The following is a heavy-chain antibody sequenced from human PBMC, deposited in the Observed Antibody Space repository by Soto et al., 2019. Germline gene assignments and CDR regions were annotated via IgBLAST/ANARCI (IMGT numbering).Heavy chain of an antibody. CDR1: GFTFSSYA. CDR2: ISGSGGST. Sequence: GESLKISCAASGFTFSSYAMSWVRQAPGKGLEWVSAISGSGGSTYYADSVKGRFTISRDNSKNTLYLQMNSLRAEDTAVYYCADYEGAKFDYWGQGTLVTVSS. CDR3: ADYEGAKFDY. V-gene: IGHV3-23*01. J-gene: IGHJ4*02. D-gene: IGHD1-26*01.